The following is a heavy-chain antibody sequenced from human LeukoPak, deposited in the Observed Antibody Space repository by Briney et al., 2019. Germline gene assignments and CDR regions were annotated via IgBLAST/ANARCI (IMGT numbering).Heavy chain of an antibody. Sequence: PGGSLRLSCAASGFTFSDYSMSWIRQAPGKGLEWVSYISSSSSYINYADSVKGRFSISRDNAKNSLYLQMNSLRAEDTAVYYCARTLYGSGSFELGYWGQGTLVTVSP. CDR2: ISSSSSYI. CDR1: GFTFSDYS. CDR3: ARTLYGSGSFELGY. V-gene: IGHV3-11*06. D-gene: IGHD3-10*01. J-gene: IGHJ4*02.